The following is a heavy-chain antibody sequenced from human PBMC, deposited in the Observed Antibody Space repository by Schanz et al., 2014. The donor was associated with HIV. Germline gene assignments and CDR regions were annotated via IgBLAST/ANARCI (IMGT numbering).Heavy chain of an antibody. J-gene: IGHJ4*02. D-gene: IGHD3-22*01. V-gene: IGHV3-21*04. CDR3: AKDLSDDTSAYYRY. CDR1: GFTFSSYS. Sequence: VQLVESGGGVVQPGGSLRLSCAASGFTFSSYSMNWVRQAPGKGLQWVSSISSGSSYIYYADSVKGRFTISRDNAKNSLYLQMHRLRAEDTALYYCAKDLSDDTSAYYRYWGQGTLVTVSS. CDR2: ISSGSSYI.